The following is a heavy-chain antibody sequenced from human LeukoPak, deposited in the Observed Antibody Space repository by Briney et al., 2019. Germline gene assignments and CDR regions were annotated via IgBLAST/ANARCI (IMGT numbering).Heavy chain of an antibody. CDR1: GYSISSDYY. Sequence: SETLSLTCAVSGYSISSDYYWGWIRQPPGKGLEWIGSIYHSGSTYYNPSLKSRVTISVDTSKNQFSLKLSSVTAADTAVYYCARTHSDFWSGYPLRFDPWGQGTLVTVSS. J-gene: IGHJ5*02. CDR3: ARTHSDFWSGYPLRFDP. D-gene: IGHD3-3*01. CDR2: IYHSGST. V-gene: IGHV4-38-2*01.